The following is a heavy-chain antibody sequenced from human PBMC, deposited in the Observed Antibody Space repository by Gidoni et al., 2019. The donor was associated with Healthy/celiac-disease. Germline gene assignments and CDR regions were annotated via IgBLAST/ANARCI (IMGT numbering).Heavy chain of an antibody. Sequence: QVQLQESGPGMVKPSQTLSLTCTVSGGSISSGGYYWLWIRQHPGKCLEWIGYIYYSGSTYSNPSLKSRVTISVDTSKNQFSLKLSSVTAADTAVYYCARARNPYSSSWGYWGQGTLVTVSS. CDR2: IYYSGST. V-gene: IGHV4-31*03. CDR1: GGSISSGGYY. J-gene: IGHJ4*02. CDR3: ARARNPYSSSWGY. D-gene: IGHD6-13*01.